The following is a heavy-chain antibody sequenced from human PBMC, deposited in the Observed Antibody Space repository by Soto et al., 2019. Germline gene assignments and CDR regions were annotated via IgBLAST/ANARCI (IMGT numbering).Heavy chain of an antibody. D-gene: IGHD3-16*01. CDR2: LSWDDAK. CDR1: GFSLNTRGVG. J-gene: IGHJ4*02. CDR3: VHKGEGDRILDF. V-gene: IGHV2-5*02. Sequence: QITLKESGPTLVKPTQTLTLTCTFSGFSLNTRGVGVGWIRQPPGKALEWLTLLSWDDAKEYSPSLKSRLTITKDTSKNQVVLIRTNMDPVDTATYYCVHKGEGDRILDFWGQGALVTVSS.